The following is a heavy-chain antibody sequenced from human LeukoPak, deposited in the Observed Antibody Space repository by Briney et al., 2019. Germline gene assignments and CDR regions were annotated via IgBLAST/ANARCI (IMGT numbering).Heavy chain of an antibody. CDR2: MNPTSGHT. J-gene: IGHJ4*02. CDR1: GYTFTSYD. V-gene: IGHV1-8*01. D-gene: IGHD3-10*01. CDR3: ARSPVGVRKKHDF. Sequence: ASVKVSCKASGYTFTSYDINWVRQATGQGLEWMGWMNPTSGHTGYAQNFQGRVTMTRDTSISTAYMELNSLTSEDTAVYYCARSPVGVRKKHDFWGQGTLVIVSS.